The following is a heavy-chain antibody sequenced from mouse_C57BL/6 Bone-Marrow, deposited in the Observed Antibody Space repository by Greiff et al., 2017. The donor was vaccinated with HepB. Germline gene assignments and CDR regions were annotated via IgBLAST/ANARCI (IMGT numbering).Heavy chain of an antibody. J-gene: IGHJ4*01. CDR3: AKKDYDYYYAMDY. V-gene: IGHV2-5*01. CDR2: IWRGGST. Sequence: QVQLKESGPGLVQPSQSLSITCTVSGFSLTSYGVHWVRQSPGKGLEWLGVIWRGGSTDYNAAFMSRLSITKDNSKSQVFFKMNSLQADDTAIYYCAKKDYDYYYAMDYWGQGTSVTVSS. CDR1: GFSLTSYG. D-gene: IGHD2-4*01.